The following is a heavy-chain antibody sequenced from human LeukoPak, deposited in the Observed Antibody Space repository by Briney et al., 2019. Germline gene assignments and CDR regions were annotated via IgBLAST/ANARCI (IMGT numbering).Heavy chain of an antibody. CDR3: ARVGGSGSFDS. CDR2: IGYGGDT. V-gene: IGHV3-64*01. Sequence: RGSLRLSCAASGFTISSDSMHWIRQAPGKGLEYVSAIGYGGDTYYANSVKGRFTISRDISKNTLYLQMGSLRPEDMAVYYCARVGGSGSFDSWGQGTLVSVSS. J-gene: IGHJ4*02. CDR1: GFTISSDS. D-gene: IGHD6-19*01.